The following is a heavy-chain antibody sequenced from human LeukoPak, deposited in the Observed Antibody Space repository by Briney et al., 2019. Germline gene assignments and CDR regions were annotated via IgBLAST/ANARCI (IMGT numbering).Heavy chain of an antibody. D-gene: IGHD6-13*01. V-gene: IGHV1-58*02. CDR1: GFTFTSSA. J-gene: IGHJ4*02. CDR3: AAVVSTGAIAAAGNY. CDR2: IVVGSGNT. Sequence: GASVKVSCKASGFTFTSSAMQGVRQARGQRLEWIGWIVVGSGNTNYAQKFQERVTITRDMSTSTAYMELSSLRSEDTAVYYCAAVVSTGAIAAAGNYWGQGTLVTVSS.